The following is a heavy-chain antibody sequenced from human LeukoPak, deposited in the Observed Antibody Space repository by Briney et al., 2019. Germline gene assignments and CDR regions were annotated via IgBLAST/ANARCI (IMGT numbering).Heavy chain of an antibody. V-gene: IGHV1-2*02. D-gene: IGHD3-3*01. CDR1: GYTFTGYY. J-gene: IGHJ5*02. Sequence: GASVKVSCKASGYTFTGYYMHWVRQAPGQGLEWMGWINPNSGGTNYAQKFQGRVTMTRDTSISTAYMELSRLRSDDTAVYYCARAKLRFLEGWFDPWGQGTLVTVSS. CDR3: ARAKLRFLEGWFDP. CDR2: INPNSGGT.